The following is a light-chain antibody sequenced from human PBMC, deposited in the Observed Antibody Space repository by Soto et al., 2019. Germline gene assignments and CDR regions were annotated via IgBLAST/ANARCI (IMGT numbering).Light chain of an antibody. CDR1: SSNIGSNN. CDR3: ASWDDSLNGLV. J-gene: IGLJ3*02. V-gene: IGLV1-44*01. CDR2: SNN. Sequence: QSVLTQPSSASATPGQRVTISCSGSSSNIGSNNVEWYQHLPGTAPKLLIYSNNQGPSGVPDRFSGSKSGTSASLAISGLQSEDEADYYCASWDDSLNGLVIGGGTKLTVL.